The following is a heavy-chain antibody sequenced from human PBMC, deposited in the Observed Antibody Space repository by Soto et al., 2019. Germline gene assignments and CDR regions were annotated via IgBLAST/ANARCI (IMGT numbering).Heavy chain of an antibody. D-gene: IGHD3-10*01. Sequence: PSETLSLTCTVSGGSISSYYWSWIRQPPGKGLEWIGYIYYSGSTDYNPSLKSRVTISVDMSKNQFSLKLSSVTAADTAVYYCARDQIGTRGRGFHYGGRGPLVTSPS. CDR1: GGSISSYY. V-gene: IGHV4-59*01. CDR2: IYYSGST. CDR3: ARDQIGTRGRGFHY. J-gene: IGHJ4*02.